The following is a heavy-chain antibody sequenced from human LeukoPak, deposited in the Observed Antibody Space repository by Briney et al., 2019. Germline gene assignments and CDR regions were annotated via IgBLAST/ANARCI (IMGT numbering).Heavy chain of an antibody. CDR2: INTDGSQT. CDR3: TREKGFGDAFDI. Sequence: GGSLRLSCAASGFTFSRSWMHWVRQAPGKGLVWVSRINTDGSQTNVADSVKGRFTVSRDNAKNTVYPQMNSLRVEDTAVYFCTREKGFGDAFDIWGQGTTVAVSS. CDR1: GFTFSRSW. D-gene: IGHD3-10*01. V-gene: IGHV3-74*01. J-gene: IGHJ3*02.